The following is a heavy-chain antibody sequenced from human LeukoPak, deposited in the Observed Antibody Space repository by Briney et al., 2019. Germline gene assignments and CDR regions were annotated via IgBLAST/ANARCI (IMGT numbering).Heavy chain of an antibody. V-gene: IGHV3-21*01. Sequence: KAGGSLRLSCAASGFTFSSDTMNWVRQAPGQGLEWISSIGSGSTDNYYADSVKGRFTISRDNAKNSLYLQMYSLRAEDTAVYYCAKNTFCSSSSCQTALDYWGQGTLVTVSS. CDR3: AKNTFCSSSSCQTALDY. CDR2: IGSGSTDN. CDR1: GFTFSSDT. J-gene: IGHJ4*02. D-gene: IGHD2-15*01.